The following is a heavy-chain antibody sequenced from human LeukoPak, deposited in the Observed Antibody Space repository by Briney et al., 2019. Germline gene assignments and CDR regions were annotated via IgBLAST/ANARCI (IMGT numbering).Heavy chain of an antibody. D-gene: IGHD3-22*01. V-gene: IGHV1-18*01. Sequence: ASVKVSCKTSGYTFSRHGITWVRQAPGQGLEWMGWVSGYNGNTNYAQNVQGRVTMTTDTSTNTAYMELRSLRSDDPAVYYCAKDIHPGLDSGASCCFDYWGQGTPVTVSS. CDR1: GYTFSRHG. CDR2: VSGYNGNT. J-gene: IGHJ4*02. CDR3: AKDIHPGLDSGASCCFDY.